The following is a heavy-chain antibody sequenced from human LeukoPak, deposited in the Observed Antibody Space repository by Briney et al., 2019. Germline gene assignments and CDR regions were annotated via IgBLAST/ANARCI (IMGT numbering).Heavy chain of an antibody. V-gene: IGHV3-7*01. CDR3: ARDASLEVAGTY. Sequence: AGGSLRLSCAASGFTFTTYWMGWVRQAPGKGLEWVANIKQDGSEKYYVDSVKGRFTISRDNAKNSLYLQMNSLRAEDTAVYYCARDASLEVAGTYWGQGTLVTVSS. CDR2: IKQDGSEK. D-gene: IGHD6-19*01. J-gene: IGHJ4*02. CDR1: GFTFTTYW.